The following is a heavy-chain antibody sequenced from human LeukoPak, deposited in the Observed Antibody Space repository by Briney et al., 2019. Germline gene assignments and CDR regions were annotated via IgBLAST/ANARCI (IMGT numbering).Heavy chain of an antibody. CDR3: ARRRIGPIDY. Sequence: PSETLSLTCTVSGGSISSYYWSWIRRPPGKGLEGIGYIYYSGSTNYNPSLKSRVTISVDPSKNQSSLKLSSVTAADTAVYSCARRRIGPIDYWGQGTLVTVSS. CDR2: IYYSGST. CDR1: GGSISSYY. D-gene: IGHD3-16*01. V-gene: IGHV4-59*08. J-gene: IGHJ4*02.